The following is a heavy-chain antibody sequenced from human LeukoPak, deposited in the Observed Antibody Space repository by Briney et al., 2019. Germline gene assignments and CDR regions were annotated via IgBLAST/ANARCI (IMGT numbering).Heavy chain of an antibody. CDR1: GGAVSSGSYY. Sequence: SETLSLTCTVSGGAVSSGSYYWSWIRQPPGKGLEWIGYISYSESTNDNPSLKSRVTISLDTSKNQFSLKLSSVTAADTAVYYCARHAGVANPFDYCGQGTLVTVSS. V-gene: IGHV4-61*01. J-gene: IGHJ4*01. CDR2: ISYSEST. CDR3: ARHAGVANPFDY. D-gene: IGHD5-12*01.